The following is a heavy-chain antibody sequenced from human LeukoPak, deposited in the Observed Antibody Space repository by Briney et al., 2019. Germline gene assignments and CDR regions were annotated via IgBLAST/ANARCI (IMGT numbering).Heavy chain of an antibody. D-gene: IGHD6-13*01. Sequence: GGSLRLSCASSGFTFTNYWMTWVRQAPGKGREWGANIKPDGSDKNYVDSVKGRFTISRDNAKNSLYIQMNSLRAEDTAKYSGARRVGGSSNMEVWGEGTTVTVSS. J-gene: IGHJ6*04. CDR2: IKPDGSDK. CDR1: GFTFTNYW. CDR3: ARRVGGSSNMEV. V-gene: IGHV3-7*03.